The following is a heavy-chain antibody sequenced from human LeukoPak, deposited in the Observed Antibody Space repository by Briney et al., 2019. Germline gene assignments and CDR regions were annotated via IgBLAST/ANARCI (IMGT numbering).Heavy chain of an antibody. D-gene: IGHD1-26*01. CDR1: GFTFSSYG. V-gene: IGHV3-30*18. J-gene: IGHJ4*02. CDR2: ISYDGSNK. CDR3: AKRWSESYSLANDY. Sequence: PGRSLRLSCAASGFTFSSYGMHWVRQAPGKGLEWVAVISYDGSNKYYADSVKGRFTISRDNSKNTLYLQMNSLRAEDTAVYYCAKRWSESYSLANDYWGQGTLVTVSS.